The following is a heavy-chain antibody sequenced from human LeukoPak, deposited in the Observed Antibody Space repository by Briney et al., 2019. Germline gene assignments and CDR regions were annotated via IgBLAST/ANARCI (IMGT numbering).Heavy chain of an antibody. CDR3: ARVRGCSGGSCYQIFDY. V-gene: IGHV4-34*01. J-gene: IGHJ4*02. D-gene: IGHD2-15*01. CDR1: GGSFSGYY. Sequence: SETLSLTCAVYGGSFSGYYWSWIRQPPGKGLGWIGEINHSGSTNYNPSLKSRVTISVDTSKNQFSLKLSSVTAADTAVYYCARVRGCSGGSCYQIFDYWGQGTLVTVSS. CDR2: INHSGST.